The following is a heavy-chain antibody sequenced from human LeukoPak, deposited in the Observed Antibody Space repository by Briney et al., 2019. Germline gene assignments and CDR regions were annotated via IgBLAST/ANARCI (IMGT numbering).Heavy chain of an antibody. CDR1: GGSFSGYY. CDR2: INHSGST. J-gene: IGHJ4*02. CDR3: ARGRTYGDYLTY. D-gene: IGHD4-17*01. V-gene: IGHV4-34*09. Sequence: SETLSLTCAVYGGSFSGYYWSWIRQPPGKGLEWIGEINHSGSTNYNPSLKGRVTISVDTSKNQFSLKLSSVTAADTAVCYCARGRTYGDYLTYWGQGTLVTVSS.